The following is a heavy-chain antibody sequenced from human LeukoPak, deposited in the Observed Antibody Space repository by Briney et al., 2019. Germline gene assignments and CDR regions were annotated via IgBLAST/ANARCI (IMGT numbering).Heavy chain of an antibody. CDR3: AKDEAYCGGDSWNAAFDI. J-gene: IGHJ3*02. V-gene: IGHV3-23*01. D-gene: IGHD2-21*02. CDR1: GFTFSSYA. CDR2: ISGSGGST. Sequence: PPGGSLRLSCAASGFTFSSYAMSWVRQAPGKGLEWVSAISGSGGSTYYADSVKGRFTISRDNSKNTLYLQMNSLRAEDTAVYYCAKDEAYCGGDSWNAAFDIWGQGTMVTVSS.